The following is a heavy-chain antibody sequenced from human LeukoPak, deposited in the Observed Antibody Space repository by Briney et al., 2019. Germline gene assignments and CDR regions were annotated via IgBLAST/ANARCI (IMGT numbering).Heavy chain of an antibody. V-gene: IGHV3-30*04. D-gene: IGHD5-24*01. CDR3: AKDGWLLNYFDY. Sequence: PGRSLRLSCAASGFTFSSYAMHWVRQAPGKGLEWVAVISYDGSNKYYADSVKGRFTISRDNSKNTLYLQMNSLRAEDTAVYYCAKDGWLLNYFDYWGQGTLVTVSS. CDR1: GFTFSSYA. J-gene: IGHJ4*02. CDR2: ISYDGSNK.